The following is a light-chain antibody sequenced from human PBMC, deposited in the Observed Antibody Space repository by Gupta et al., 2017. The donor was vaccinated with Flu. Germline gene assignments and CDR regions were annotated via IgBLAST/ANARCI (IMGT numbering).Light chain of an antibody. V-gene: IGKV3-20*01. Sequence: EIGLTQSPGTLSLSPGERATLSCRASQSVSSSYLAWYQQKPGQAPRLLIYGASSRATGIPDRFSGSGSGTDFTLTISRLEPEDFAVYYCQQYGGSPRYSFGQGTKLEIK. CDR3: QQYGGSPRYS. CDR2: GAS. J-gene: IGKJ2*03. CDR1: QSVSSSY.